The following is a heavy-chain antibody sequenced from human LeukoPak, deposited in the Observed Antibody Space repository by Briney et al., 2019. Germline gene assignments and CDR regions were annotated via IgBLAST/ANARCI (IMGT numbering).Heavy chain of an antibody. V-gene: IGHV3-48*01. J-gene: IGHJ4*02. CDR1: GFSFNTYS. D-gene: IGHD5-24*01. CDR2: ISSDSGTT. CDR3: AILEGY. Sequence: GGSLRLSCAASGFSFNTYSMNWVRQAPGKGLEWVSYISSDSGTTYYADSVKGRFTISRDNAKNSLYLQMSSLRAEDTAVYYCAILEGYWGQGTLVTVSS.